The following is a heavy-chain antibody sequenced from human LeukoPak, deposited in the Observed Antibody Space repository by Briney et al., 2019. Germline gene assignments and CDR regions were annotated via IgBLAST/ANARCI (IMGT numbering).Heavy chain of an antibody. D-gene: IGHD3-10*01. V-gene: IGHV4-39*01. Sequence: PSETLSLTCTVSGGXISSSSYYWGWIRQPPGKGLEWIGSIYYSGSTYYNPSLTSRVTISVDTSTNQFSLKLSSVTAADTAVYYCARPYYYGSGSYYNGPWDYWGQGTLVTVSS. CDR3: ARPYYYGSGSYYNGPWDY. CDR2: IYYSGST. CDR1: GGXISSSSYY. J-gene: IGHJ4*02.